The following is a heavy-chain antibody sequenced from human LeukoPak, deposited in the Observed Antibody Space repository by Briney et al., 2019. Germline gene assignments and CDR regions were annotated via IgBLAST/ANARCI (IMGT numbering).Heavy chain of an antibody. CDR2: ISSSSSYI. CDR3: ARDDYGDYDWFDP. D-gene: IGHD4-17*01. Sequence: PGGSLRLSCAASGFTFSSYSMNWVRQAPGKGLEWVSSISSSSSYIYYADSVKGRFTISRDNAKNSLYLQMNSLRAEDTAVYYCARDDYGDYDWFDPWGQGTLVTVS. J-gene: IGHJ5*02. V-gene: IGHV3-21*01. CDR1: GFTFSSYS.